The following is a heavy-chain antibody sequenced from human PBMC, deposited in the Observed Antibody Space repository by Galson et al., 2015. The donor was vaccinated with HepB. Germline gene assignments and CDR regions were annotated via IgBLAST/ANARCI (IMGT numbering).Heavy chain of an antibody. CDR2: ISSSGSNV. Sequence: SLRLSCAASGFNFCSYSMKWVRQAPGKGLEWVSYISSSGSNVYYADSVECRFIISRDSAKYSVYLQINSLRDDDTAVYYCARDRLGYYGMDVWGLGTTVTVSS. D-gene: IGHD6-19*01. J-gene: IGHJ6*02. CDR3: ARDRLGYYGMDV. CDR1: GFNFCSYS. V-gene: IGHV3-48*02.